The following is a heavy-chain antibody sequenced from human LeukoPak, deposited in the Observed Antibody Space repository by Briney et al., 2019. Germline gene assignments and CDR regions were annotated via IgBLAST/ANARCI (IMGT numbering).Heavy chain of an antibody. J-gene: IGHJ4*02. Sequence: SETLSLTCTVSGGSISSYYWSWIRQPPGKGLEWIGYIYYSGSTNYNPSLKSRVTMSVDTSKNQFSLKLSSVTAADTAVYYCARDSTVAGYYFDYWGQGTLVTVSS. CDR2: IYYSGST. V-gene: IGHV4-59*01. CDR1: GGSISSYY. D-gene: IGHD6-19*01. CDR3: ARDSTVAGYYFDY.